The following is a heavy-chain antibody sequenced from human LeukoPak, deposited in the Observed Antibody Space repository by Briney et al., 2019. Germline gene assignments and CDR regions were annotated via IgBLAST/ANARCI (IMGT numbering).Heavy chain of an antibody. D-gene: IGHD2-21*02. V-gene: IGHV3-21*01. CDR1: GFTFSSYS. CDR3: ARGFCGGDCHGNYYFDY. J-gene: IGHJ4*02. Sequence: GGSLRLSCAASGFTFSSYSMNWVRQAPGKGLEWVSSISSSSSYIYYADSVKGRFTISRDNAKNSLYLQMNSLRAEDTAVYYCARGFCGGDCHGNYYFDYWGQGTLVTVSS. CDR2: ISSSSSYI.